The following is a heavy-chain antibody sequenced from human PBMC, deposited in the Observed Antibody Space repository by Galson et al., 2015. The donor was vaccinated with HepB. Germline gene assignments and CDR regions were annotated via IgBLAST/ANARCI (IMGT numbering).Heavy chain of an antibody. CDR3: ARDVRLLWLGGSYYFAY. CDR2: INTGNGNT. D-gene: IGHD3-10*01. Sequence: SVKVSCKASGYTFTSYAMHWLRQAPGQRLEWMGWINTGNGNTKYSQKFQGRVTITRDTSASTAYMELSSLRSEDTAVYYCARDVRLLWLGGSYYFAYWGQEPWATVPP. V-gene: IGHV1-3*04. J-gene: IGHJ4*02. CDR1: GYTFTSYA.